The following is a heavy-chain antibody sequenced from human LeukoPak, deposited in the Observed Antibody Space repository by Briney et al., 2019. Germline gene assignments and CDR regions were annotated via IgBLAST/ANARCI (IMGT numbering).Heavy chain of an antibody. CDR1: GVSISSYY. D-gene: IGHD6-13*01. J-gene: IGHJ4*02. V-gene: IGHV4-59*01. Sequence: SETLSLTCSVSGVSISSYYWSWIRQPPGKGLEWIGYIYYSGSTNYNPSLKSRVTISVDTSENQLSLKLSSLTAADTALYYCARAHTSSWYMDYWGQGTLVTVSS. CDR2: IYYSGST. CDR3: ARAHTSSWYMDY.